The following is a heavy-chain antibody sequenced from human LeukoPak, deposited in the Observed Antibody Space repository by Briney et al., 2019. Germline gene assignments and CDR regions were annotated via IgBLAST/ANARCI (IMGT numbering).Heavy chain of an antibody. J-gene: IGHJ4*02. D-gene: IGHD1-1*01. V-gene: IGHV1-46*01. CDR3: ARGTTDAY. CDR2: INPSGGST. CDR1: GYTFTSYY. Sequence: ASVKVSFTASGYTFTSYYIDWVRQAPGQGLEWMGVINPSGGSTRYAQKFQGRVTMTGDPSTRTVYMELSSLTSDDTAVYYCARGTTDAYWGQGTPVTVSS.